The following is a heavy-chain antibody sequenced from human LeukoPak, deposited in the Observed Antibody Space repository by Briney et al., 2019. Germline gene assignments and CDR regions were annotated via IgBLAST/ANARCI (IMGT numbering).Heavy chain of an antibody. CDR3: TTNTTIFGVVIIPSY. Sequence: GGSLRLSCAASGFTFSNAWMSWVRQAPGKGLEWVGRIKGKTDGGTTDYAAPVKGRFTISRDDSKNTLYLQMNSLKTEDTAVYYCTTNTTIFGVVIIPSYWGQGTLVTVSS. J-gene: IGHJ4*02. V-gene: IGHV3-15*01. CDR2: IKGKTDGGTT. D-gene: IGHD3-3*01. CDR1: GFTFSNAW.